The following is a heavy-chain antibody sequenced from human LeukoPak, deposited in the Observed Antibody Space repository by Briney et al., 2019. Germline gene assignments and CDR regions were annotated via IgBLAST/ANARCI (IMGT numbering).Heavy chain of an antibody. CDR1: GITFDDYA. V-gene: IGHV3-9*01. D-gene: IGHD3-9*01. CDR2: ISWNSGSI. Sequence: GGSLRLSCAASGITFDDYAMHWVRQAPGKGLEWVSGISWNSGSIGYADSVKGRFTISRDNAKNSLYLQMNSLRAEDTALYYCAKCRGRYFDWFQLDYWGQGTLVTVSS. J-gene: IGHJ4*02. CDR3: AKCRGRYFDWFQLDY.